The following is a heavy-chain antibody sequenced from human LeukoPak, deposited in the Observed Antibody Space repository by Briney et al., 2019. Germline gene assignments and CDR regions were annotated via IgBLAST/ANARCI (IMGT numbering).Heavy chain of an antibody. J-gene: IGHJ4*02. CDR1: GGSISSRSYY. CDR2: IYYNGST. V-gene: IGHV4-39*01. D-gene: IGHD6-19*01. Sequence: PSETLSLTCTVSGGSISSRSYYWGWIRQPQGKGLEWFGRIYYNGSTYYNPSLKSRVTISLDTSKNQFYLKLSSVTAADTAVYYCARHGVAGSVFDYWGQGTLVTVSS. CDR3: ARHGVAGSVFDY.